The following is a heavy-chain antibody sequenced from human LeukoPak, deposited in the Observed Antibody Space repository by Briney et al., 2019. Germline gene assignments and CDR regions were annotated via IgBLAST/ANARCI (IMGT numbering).Heavy chain of an antibody. D-gene: IGHD3-16*01. V-gene: IGHV4-59*01. CDR3: ASTRIMITFGGVIEVDYFDY. CDR1: GGSISRYY. CDR2: IYYSGST. Sequence: PETLSLTCNVSGGSISRYYWSWIRQPPGKGLEWIGYIYYSGSTNYNPSLKSRVTISVDTSKNQFSLQLSSVTAADTAVYYCASTRIMITFGGVIEVDYFDYWGQGTLVTVSS. J-gene: IGHJ4*02.